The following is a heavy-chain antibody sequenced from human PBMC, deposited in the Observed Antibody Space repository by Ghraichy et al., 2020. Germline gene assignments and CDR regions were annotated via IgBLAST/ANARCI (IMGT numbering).Heavy chain of an antibody. CDR2: IKQDGSEK. CDR3: ARDYCSAGSCYSFFWYFDL. D-gene: IGHD2-15*01. CDR1: GFTFSNYW. V-gene: IGHV3-7*01. Sequence: LSLTCAASGFTFSNYWMSWVRQAPGKELEWVANIKQDGSEKYSVDSVKGRFTISRDNAKNSLYLQMNSLRADDTAVYYCARDYCSAGSCYSFFWYFDLWGRGTLVTVSS. J-gene: IGHJ2*01.